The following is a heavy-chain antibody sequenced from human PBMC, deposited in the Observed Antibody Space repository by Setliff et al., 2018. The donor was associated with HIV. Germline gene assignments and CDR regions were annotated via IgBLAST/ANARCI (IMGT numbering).Heavy chain of an antibody. J-gene: IGHJ5*02. V-gene: IGHV4-34*01. CDR2: INHSGST. D-gene: IGHD6-13*01. CDR3: ARGGRSLAAQTWFDP. Sequence: SETLSLTCAVYGGSFSDYYWSWIRQPPGKGLEWIGEINHSGSTNYNPPLKRRVTISVDTSKNQFSLKLSSVTAADTAVYYCARGGRSLAAQTWFDPWGQGTLVTVSS. CDR1: GGSFSDYY.